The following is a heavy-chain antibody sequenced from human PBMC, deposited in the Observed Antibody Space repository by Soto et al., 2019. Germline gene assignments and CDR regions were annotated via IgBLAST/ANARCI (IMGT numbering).Heavy chain of an antibody. D-gene: IGHD2-15*01. CDR1: GFTFSSYA. J-gene: IGHJ6*02. CDR2: ISGSGGST. CDR3: AKDHIVVVVAANYGMDV. Sequence: GGSLRLSCAASGFTFSSYAMSWVRQAPGKGLEWVSAISGSGGSTYYADSVKGRFTISRDNSKNTLYLQMNSLRAEDTAVYYCAKDHIVVVVAANYGMDVWGQGTTVTVSS. V-gene: IGHV3-23*01.